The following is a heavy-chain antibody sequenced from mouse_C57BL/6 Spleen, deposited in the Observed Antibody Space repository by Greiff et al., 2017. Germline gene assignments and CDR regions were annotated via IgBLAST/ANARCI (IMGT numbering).Heavy chain of an antibody. CDR3: ANYYGSSLYWYFDV. CDR2: IYPGDGDT. J-gene: IGHJ1*03. V-gene: IGHV1-82*01. CDR1: GYSFSSSW. D-gene: IGHD1-1*01. Sequence: QVQLQQSGPELVKPGASVKISCKASGYSFSSSWMNWVKQRPGKGVEWIGRIYPGDGDTNYNGKFKGKATLTADKSSSTAYMQLSSLTSEDSAVYFCANYYGSSLYWYFDVWGTGTTVTVSS.